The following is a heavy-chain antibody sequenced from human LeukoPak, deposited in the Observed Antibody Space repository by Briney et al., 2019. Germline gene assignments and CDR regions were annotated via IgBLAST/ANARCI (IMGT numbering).Heavy chain of an antibody. CDR1: EFTFSNYY. CDR3: ARRGDYMDV. V-gene: IGHV3-11*01. CDR2: ISSSGRSI. J-gene: IGHJ6*03. Sequence: PGGSLRLSCAGSEFTFSNYYMSWIRQAPGKGLEWVAYISSSGRSIGYADSVKGRFTISRDNDRNSVHLQMNSLTAEDTAVYYCARRGDYMDVWGKGTTVTVSS.